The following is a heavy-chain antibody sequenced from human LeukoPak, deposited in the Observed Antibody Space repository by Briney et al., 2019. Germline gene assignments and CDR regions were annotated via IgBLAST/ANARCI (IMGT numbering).Heavy chain of an antibody. Sequence: SETLSLTCTVSGGSISSIDYYWGWIRQPPGKGLEWIGSIYYSGTTYYNPSLKSRVTISADTSKNQFSLKLNSVTAADTAVYYCPRDPGSNGDYFDYWGQGTLVSVSS. J-gene: IGHJ4*02. D-gene: IGHD2-8*01. CDR2: IYYSGTT. CDR1: GGSISSIDYY. V-gene: IGHV4-39*02. CDR3: PRDPGSNGDYFDY.